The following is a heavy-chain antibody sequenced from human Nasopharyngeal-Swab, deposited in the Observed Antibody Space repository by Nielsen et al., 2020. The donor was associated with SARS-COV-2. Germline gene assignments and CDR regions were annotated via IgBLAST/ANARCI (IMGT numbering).Heavy chain of an antibody. V-gene: IGHV3-15*01. Sequence: VRQAPGKGLKWVGRIKSKTDGGTTDYAAPVKGRFTISRDDSKNTLYLQMNSLKTEDTAVYYCTTELYYYGSGSYYKGFADWGQGTLVTVSS. J-gene: IGHJ4*02. D-gene: IGHD3-10*01. CDR3: TTELYYYGSGSYYKGFAD. CDR2: IKSKTDGGTT.